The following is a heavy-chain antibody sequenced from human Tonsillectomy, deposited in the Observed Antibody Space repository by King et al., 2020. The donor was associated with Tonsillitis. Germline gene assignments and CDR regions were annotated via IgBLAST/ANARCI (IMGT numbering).Heavy chain of an antibody. CDR1: GFSFTTYW. V-gene: IGHV5-51*01. Sequence: VQLVESGAEVKKPGESLKISCKGSGFSFTTYWIAWVRQMPGKGLEWMGIIFPGDSDTRYSPSFQGHVTISADKSISTAYLQWSSLKASDTAMYYCARPSYDTPGAFDIWDQGTIVTVSS. CDR2: IFPGDSDT. CDR3: ARPSYDTPGAFDI. J-gene: IGHJ3*02. D-gene: IGHD3-9*01.